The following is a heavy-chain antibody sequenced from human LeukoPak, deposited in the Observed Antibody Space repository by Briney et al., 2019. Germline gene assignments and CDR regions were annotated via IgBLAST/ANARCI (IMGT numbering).Heavy chain of an antibody. CDR3: ARVSLGYCSGGTCYFQDH. D-gene: IGHD2-15*01. CDR2: IIPIFGTA. J-gene: IGHJ4*02. Sequence: GASVKVSCKPSGGTFSSYAISWVRQAPGQGLEWMGGIIPIFGTANYAQKFQGRVTITADESTSTAYMELSSLRSEDTAVYYCARVSLGYCSGGTCYFQDHWGQGTLVTVSS. CDR1: GGTFSSYA. V-gene: IGHV1-69*13.